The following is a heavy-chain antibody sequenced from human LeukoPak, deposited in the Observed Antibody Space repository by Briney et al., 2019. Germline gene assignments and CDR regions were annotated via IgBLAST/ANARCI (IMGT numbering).Heavy chain of an antibody. D-gene: IGHD5-24*01. CDR2: IYHNGRT. CDR1: GGSISSYY. V-gene: IGHV4-59*01. CDR3: ASTQDGYGYKFDY. Sequence: TETLFLTCTVSGGSISSYYWSWIRQSPGKGLEWIAYIYHNGRTNYNPSLTSRLTISIDTSKNPFSLKLSSVTAADTAVYYCASTQDGYGYKFDYWGQGALVADPS. J-gene: IGHJ4*02.